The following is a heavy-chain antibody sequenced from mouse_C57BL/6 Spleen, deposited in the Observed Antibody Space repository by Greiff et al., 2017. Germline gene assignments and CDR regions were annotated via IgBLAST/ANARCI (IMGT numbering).Heavy chain of an antibody. CDR2: LDPEDGET. Sequence: EVKLMESGAELVKPGASVKLSCTASGFNIKDYYMHWVRQRPEQGLEWIGRLDPEDGETKYAPKFQGKATITADTSSNTAYLQLSSLTSEDTAVYYCAYYGSSYWYFDVWGTGTTVTVSS. V-gene: IGHV14-2*01. J-gene: IGHJ1*03. CDR1: GFNIKDYY. CDR3: AYYGSSYWYFDV. D-gene: IGHD1-1*01.